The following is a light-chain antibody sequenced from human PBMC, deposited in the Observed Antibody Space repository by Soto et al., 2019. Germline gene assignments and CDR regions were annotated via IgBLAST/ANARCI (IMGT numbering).Light chain of an antibody. Sequence: EIVITQSSATLSVSPGERATLSWRASQSVSSNLAWYQQKPGQAPRLLIYGASTRATGIPARFSGSGSGTEFTLTISSLQSEDFAVYYCQQYNNWPRTFGQGTKVDIK. V-gene: IGKV3-15*01. CDR2: GAS. CDR3: QQYNNWPRT. J-gene: IGKJ1*01. CDR1: QSVSSN.